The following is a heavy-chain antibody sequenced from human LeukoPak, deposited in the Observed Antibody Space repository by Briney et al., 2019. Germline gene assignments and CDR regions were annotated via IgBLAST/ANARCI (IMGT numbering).Heavy chain of an antibody. CDR3: ARDIVAGGYYYYYMDV. J-gene: IGHJ6*03. CDR2: INPNSGGT. D-gene: IGHD6-19*01. Sequence: GASVKVSCKASGYTFTGYYMHWVRQAPGQGLEWMGWINPNSGGTNYAQKFQGRVTMTRDTSISTAYMELSRLRSDDTAVYYCARDIVAGGYYYYYMDVWGKGTTVTVSS. CDR1: GYTFTGYY. V-gene: IGHV1-2*02.